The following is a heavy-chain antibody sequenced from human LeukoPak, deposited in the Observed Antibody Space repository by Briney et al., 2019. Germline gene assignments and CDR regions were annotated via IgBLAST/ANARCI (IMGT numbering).Heavy chain of an antibody. V-gene: IGHV4-61*02. Sequence: SETLSLTCTVSGGSISSGSYYWSWIRQPAGKGLEWIGRIYTSGSTNYNPSLKSRVTISVDTSKNQFSLKLSSVTAADTAVYYCARVSFTMVRGVINYFDYWGQGTLVTVSS. CDR1: GGSISSGSYY. CDR3: ARVSFTMVRGVINYFDY. CDR2: IYTSGST. D-gene: IGHD3-10*01. J-gene: IGHJ4*02.